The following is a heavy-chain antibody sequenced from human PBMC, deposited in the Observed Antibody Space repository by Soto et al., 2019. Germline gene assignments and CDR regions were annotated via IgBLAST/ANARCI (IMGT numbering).Heavy chain of an antibody. V-gene: IGHV1-2*04. CDR1: GYTFTGYY. D-gene: IGHD6-6*01. Sequence: GASVKVSCKASGYTFTGYYMHWVRQAPGQGLEWMGWINPNSGGTNYAQKFQGWVTMTRDTSISTAYMELSRLRSDDTAVYYCARDSSYSSSSQGYYYGMDVWGQGTTVTAP. CDR2: INPNSGGT. J-gene: IGHJ6*02. CDR3: ARDSSYSSSSQGYYYGMDV.